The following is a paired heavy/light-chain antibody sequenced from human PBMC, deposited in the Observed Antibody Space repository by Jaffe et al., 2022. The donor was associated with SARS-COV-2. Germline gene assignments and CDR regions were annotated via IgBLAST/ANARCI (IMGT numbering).Light chain of an antibody. CDR1: SSDVGGYNY. CDR3: TSYTTSSTLV. V-gene: IGLV2-14*01. Sequence: QSALTQPASVSGSPGQSIAISCSGTSSDVGGYNYVSWYQQYPDKAPKVIIYEVSNRPSGVSNRFSGSKSGNTASLTISGLQAEDEADYYCTSYTTSSTLVFGTGTKVTVL. J-gene: IGLJ1*01. CDR2: EVS.
Heavy chain of an antibody. D-gene: IGHD3-22*01. CDR3: ARDVDTSGHYRFDP. J-gene: IGHJ5*02. V-gene: IGHV3-33*01. CDR2: IWYDGSKK. Sequence: QVQLVESGGGVVQPGRSLRLSCEVSGFTFRNYGMHWVRQAPGKGLEWVAVIWYDGSKKYYADSVKGRFTISRDNSKNSVYLQMNSLRAEDTAVYYCARDVDTSGHYRFDPWGQGTLVTVSS. CDR1: GFTFRNYG.